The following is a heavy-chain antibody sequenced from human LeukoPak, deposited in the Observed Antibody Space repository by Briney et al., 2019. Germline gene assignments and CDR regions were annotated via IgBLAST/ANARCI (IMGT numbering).Heavy chain of an antibody. V-gene: IGHV1-2*02. CDR3: ARGGYSSGWYYDY. D-gene: IGHD6-19*01. CDR1: GYTFTGYY. CDR2: INPNSGGT. Sequence: ASVKVSCKASGYTFTGYYMHWVRQAPGQGLEWMVWINPNSGGTNYAQKFQGRVTMTRDTSISTAYMELSRLRSDDTAVYYCARGGYSSGWYYDYWGQGTLVTVSS. J-gene: IGHJ4*02.